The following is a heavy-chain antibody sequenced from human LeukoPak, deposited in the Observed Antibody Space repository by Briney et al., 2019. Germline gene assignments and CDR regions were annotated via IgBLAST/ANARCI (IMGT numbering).Heavy chain of an antibody. CDR2: ISSSSSTI. CDR1: GFTFSSYS. V-gene: IGHV3-48*01. Sequence: GGSLRLSCAASGFTFSSYSMTWVRQAPGKGLEWVSYISSSSSTIYYADSVKGRFTISRDNSKNTLYLQMNSLRAEDTAVYYCARDRRSIVGATLHSDYWGQGTLVTVSS. J-gene: IGHJ4*02. CDR3: ARDRRSIVGATLHSDY. D-gene: IGHD1-26*01.